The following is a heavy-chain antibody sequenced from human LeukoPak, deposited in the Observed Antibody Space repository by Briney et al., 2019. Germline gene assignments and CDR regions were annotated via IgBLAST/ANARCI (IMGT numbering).Heavy chain of an antibody. Sequence: GGSLRLSCVASGFSFSRYNMNWVRQAPGKGLEWVSSISLSSSYIYYADSVKGRFTISRDNAKNSLYLQMSNLRAEDTAVYFCARGGGLDVWGQGATVTVSS. D-gene: IGHD3-16*01. CDR3: ARGGGLDV. CDR2: ISLSSSYI. V-gene: IGHV3-21*04. CDR1: GFSFSRYN. J-gene: IGHJ6*02.